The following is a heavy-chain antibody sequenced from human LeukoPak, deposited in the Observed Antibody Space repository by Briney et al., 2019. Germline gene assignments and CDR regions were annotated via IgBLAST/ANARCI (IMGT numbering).Heavy chain of an antibody. D-gene: IGHD2-15*01. CDR1: GYTFTSYD. V-gene: IGHV1-8*01. CDR3: ARDEVVAAPNYFGMVV. J-gene: IGHJ6*02. Sequence: ASVKVSCKASGYTFTSYDVNWVRQATGQGLEWMGWMNPNSGNTGLAQKFQGRVTLTRDTSLSTAYMELSNLRSDDTAVYYCARDEVVAAPNYFGMVVWGQGTTVSVSS. CDR2: MNPNSGNT.